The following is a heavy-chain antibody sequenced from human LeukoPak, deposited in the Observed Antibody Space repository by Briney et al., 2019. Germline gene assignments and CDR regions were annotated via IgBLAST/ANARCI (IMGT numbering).Heavy chain of an antibody. J-gene: IGHJ5*02. CDR2: ISGYNGNT. Sequence: ASVKVSCKASEYTFTDYAINWVRQAPGQGLEWMGWISGYNGNTNYAQKFQGRVTMTTDTSTNTAYMELRSLRSDDTAVYYCTREATGYSWFDPWGQGTLVTVSS. D-gene: IGHD3-9*01. V-gene: IGHV1-18*01. CDR3: TREATGYSWFDP. CDR1: EYTFTDYA.